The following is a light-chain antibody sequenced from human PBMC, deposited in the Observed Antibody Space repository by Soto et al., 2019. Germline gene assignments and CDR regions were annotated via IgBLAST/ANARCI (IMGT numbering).Light chain of an antibody. Sequence: EIVLTQSPATLSLSPGERASLSCRASQSVSSTYLAWYQQKPGQAPRLLMYSASSRTSGIPDRFSGSGSGTDVALSISRLEPEDFAVYYGQHYGSSPPTWTFGQGTKVEIK. CDR2: SAS. J-gene: IGKJ1*01. CDR1: QSVSSTY. V-gene: IGKV3-20*01. CDR3: QHYGSSPPTWT.